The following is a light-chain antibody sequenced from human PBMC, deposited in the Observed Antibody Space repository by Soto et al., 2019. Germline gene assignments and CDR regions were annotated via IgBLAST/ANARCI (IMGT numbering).Light chain of an antibody. J-gene: IGKJ2*01. V-gene: IGKV3-15*01. CDR3: QQYIDWPPYT. CDR1: QTVSRS. CDR2: GVS. Sequence: EVVLTQSPATLSVSPGERATLSCRASQTVSRSLAWYQQKPGQAPRLLIYGVSTRATGIPGRFSGSGSGTDFTLTISSLQSEDFAVYYCQQYIDWPPYTFGQGTKV.